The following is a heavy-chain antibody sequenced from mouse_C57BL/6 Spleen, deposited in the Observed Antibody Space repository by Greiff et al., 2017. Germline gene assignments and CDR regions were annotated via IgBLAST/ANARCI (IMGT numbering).Heavy chain of an antibody. CDR1: GFTFSSYA. Sequence: DVMLVESGGGLVKPGGSLKLSCAASGFTFSSYAMSWVRQTPEKRLEWVATISDGGSYTYYPDNVKGRFTISRDNAKNNLYLQMSHLKSEDTAMYYCARDYDGYFPFAYWGQGTLVTVSA. D-gene: IGHD2-3*01. J-gene: IGHJ3*01. V-gene: IGHV5-4*01. CDR2: ISDGGSYT. CDR3: ARDYDGYFPFAY.